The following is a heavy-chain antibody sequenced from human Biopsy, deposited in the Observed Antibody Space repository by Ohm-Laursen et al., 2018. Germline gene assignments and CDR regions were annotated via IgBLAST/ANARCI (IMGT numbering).Heavy chain of an antibody. V-gene: IGHV3-21*01. Sequence: SLRLSCAASGFSVSSYDMNWVRKAPGRGLGGISYFSETSSHIYDADSVRGRFTVARDIAKNTLYLQLNSLRAEDTALYYCASYDEAGGYFAYWGQGALVTVSS. J-gene: IGHJ4*02. D-gene: IGHD2-8*02. CDR3: ASYDEAGGYFAY. CDR2: FSETSSHI. CDR1: GFSVSSYD.